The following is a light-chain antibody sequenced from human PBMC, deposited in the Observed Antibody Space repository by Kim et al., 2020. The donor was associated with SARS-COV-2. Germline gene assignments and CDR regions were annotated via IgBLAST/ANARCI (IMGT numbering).Light chain of an antibody. V-gene: IGLV3-1*01. CDR1: KLGDKY. J-gene: IGLJ1*01. CDR2: QDS. CDR3: QAWDSSTFYV. Sequence: PGQTARITCSGGKLGDKYACWYQQKPGQSPVLVIYQDSKRPSGIPERFSGSNSGNTATLTISGTQAMDEADYYCQAWDSSTFYVFGTGTKVTVL.